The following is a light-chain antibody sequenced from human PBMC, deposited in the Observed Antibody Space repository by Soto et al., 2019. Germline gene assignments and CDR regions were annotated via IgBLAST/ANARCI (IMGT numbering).Light chain of an antibody. CDR1: QGIRND. CDR2: AAS. J-gene: IGKJ1*01. V-gene: IGKV1-17*01. Sequence: DIQMTQFPASLSASVGDRVTITCRASQGIRNDLGWYQQKPVKAPKRLIYAASSLQSGVPSRFSGSGSGTEFTLAISSLQPEDSATFYCLQHSTYPLTFGQGTKVEIK. CDR3: LQHSTYPLT.